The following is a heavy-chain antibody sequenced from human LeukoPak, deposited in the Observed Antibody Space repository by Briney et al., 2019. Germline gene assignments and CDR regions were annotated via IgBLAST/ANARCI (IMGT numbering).Heavy chain of an antibody. CDR1: GGSISSYY. D-gene: IGHD6-6*01. CDR3: ARKEYSSSAWFDP. CDR2: IYYSGST. J-gene: IGHJ5*02. Sequence: PSETLSLTCTVSGGSISSYYWSWIRQPPGKGLEWIGYIYYSGSTNYNPSLKSRVTISVDTSKNQLSPKLSSVTAADTAVYYCARKEYSSSAWFDPWGQGTLVTVSS. V-gene: IGHV4-59*08.